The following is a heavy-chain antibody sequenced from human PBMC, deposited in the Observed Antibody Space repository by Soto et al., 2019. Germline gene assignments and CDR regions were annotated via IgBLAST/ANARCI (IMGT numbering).Heavy chain of an antibody. V-gene: IGHV3-23*01. D-gene: IGHD2-2*01. Sequence: EVQLLESGGGLVQPGGSLRLSCAASRFTFSSYAMSWVRQAPGKGLEWVSAISGSGGSTYYADSVKGRFTISRDNSKNTLYLQMNTLRAEDTAVYYCAKDRMPIWVSYFDYWGQGTLVTVSS. CDR3: AKDRMPIWVSYFDY. J-gene: IGHJ4*02. CDR1: RFTFSSYA. CDR2: ISGSGGST.